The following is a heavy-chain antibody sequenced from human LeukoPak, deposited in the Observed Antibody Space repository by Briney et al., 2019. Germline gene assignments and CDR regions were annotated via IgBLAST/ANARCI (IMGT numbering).Heavy chain of an antibody. J-gene: IGHJ6*04. CDR2: ISGGGGGT. CDR3: AKDRWEQWLGVSYYDYGMDV. D-gene: IGHD6-19*01. V-gene: IGHV3-23*01. CDR1: GFTFSSCA. Sequence: GGSLRLSCAASGFTFSSCAMSWVRQAPRKGLEWVSGISGGGGGTNYADSVKGRFTISRDNPKNTLYLEMNHLRVEDTAVYYCAKDRWEQWLGVSYYDYGMDVWGKGTTVTVSS.